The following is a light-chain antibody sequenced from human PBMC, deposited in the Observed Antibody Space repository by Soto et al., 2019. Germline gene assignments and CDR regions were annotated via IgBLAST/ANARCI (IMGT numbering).Light chain of an antibody. V-gene: IGKV1-9*01. CDR1: QDISSH. Sequence: VQLTQSPSFLSASVGDRVTITCRASQDISSHLAWYRQKAGKAPKLLIYAASTLHSGVPSRFSGSGSGTEFSLTISSLQPEDFAAYYCQQLTNYPLTFGGGTKVDIK. CDR3: QQLTNYPLT. J-gene: IGKJ4*01. CDR2: AAS.